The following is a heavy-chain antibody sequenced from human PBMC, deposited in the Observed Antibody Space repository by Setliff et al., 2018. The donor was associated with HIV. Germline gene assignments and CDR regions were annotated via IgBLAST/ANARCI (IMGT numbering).Heavy chain of an antibody. D-gene: IGHD3-10*01. CDR3: AKGAPGFGELNWFDP. CDR1: GFTFSSYA. Sequence: GGSLRLSCAASGFTFSSYAMSWVRQAPGKGLEWVSSISGSGGRTYYADSVKGRFTISRDNSNNTLYLKMNNLRTEDTAVYFCAKGAPGFGELNWFDPWGQGTLVTVSS. J-gene: IGHJ5*02. V-gene: IGHV3-23*01. CDR2: ISGSGGRT.